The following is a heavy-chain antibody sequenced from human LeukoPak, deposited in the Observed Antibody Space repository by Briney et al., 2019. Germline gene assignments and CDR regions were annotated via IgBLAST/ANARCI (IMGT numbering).Heavy chain of an antibody. CDR3: ARKTAALYGMDV. Sequence: PGGSLRLSCAPSGFTFRSKSRTWVRQAPGKGLEWVSSTSSSSSYIYYADSVKGRFTTSRDNAKNSLYLQMNSLRAEDTAVYYCARKTAALYGMDVWGQGTTVTVSS. D-gene: IGHD6-13*01. V-gene: IGHV3-21*01. J-gene: IGHJ6*02. CDR2: TSSSSSYI. CDR1: GFTFRSKS.